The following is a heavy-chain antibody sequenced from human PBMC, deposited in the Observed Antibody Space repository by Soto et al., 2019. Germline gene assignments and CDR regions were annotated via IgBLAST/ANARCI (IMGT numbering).Heavy chain of an antibody. J-gene: IGHJ6*02. D-gene: IGHD2-2*01. CDR2: IYHSGST. CDR1: GGSISSSNW. CDR3: ARVVGGYYYGMDV. V-gene: IGHV4-4*02. Sequence: QVQLQESGPGLVKPSGTLSLTCAVSGGSISSSNWWSWVRQPPGKGLEGIGEIYHSGSTNYNPSPKSRVTISVDKSTNQFSLKLSSVTAADTAVYYCARVVGGYYYGMDVWAQGTTVTVSS.